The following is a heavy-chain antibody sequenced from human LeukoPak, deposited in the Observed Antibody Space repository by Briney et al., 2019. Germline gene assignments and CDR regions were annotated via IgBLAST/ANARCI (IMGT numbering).Heavy chain of an antibody. V-gene: IGHV3-30-3*01. J-gene: IGHJ4*02. CDR1: GFTVSSYA. Sequence: GGSLRLSCAASGFTVSSYAMHWVRQAPGKGLEWVAVISYDGSNKYYADSVKGRFTISRDNSKNTLYLQMNSLRAEDTAVYYCARVYIEMATIRRKGRYYFDYWGQGTLVTVSS. D-gene: IGHD5-24*01. CDR3: ARVYIEMATIRRKGRYYFDY. CDR2: ISYDGSNK.